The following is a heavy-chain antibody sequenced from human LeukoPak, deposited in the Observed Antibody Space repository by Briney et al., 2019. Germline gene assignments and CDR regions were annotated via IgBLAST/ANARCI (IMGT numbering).Heavy chain of an antibody. CDR1: GGTFSSYT. Sequence: SVKVSCKASGGTFSSYTISWVRQAPGQGLERMGRIIPILGIANYAQKFQGRVTITADKSTSTAYMELSSLRSEDTAVYYCARAGGSYYDYWGQGTLVTVSS. CDR3: ARAGGSYYDY. V-gene: IGHV1-69*02. CDR2: IIPILGIA. D-gene: IGHD1-26*01. J-gene: IGHJ4*02.